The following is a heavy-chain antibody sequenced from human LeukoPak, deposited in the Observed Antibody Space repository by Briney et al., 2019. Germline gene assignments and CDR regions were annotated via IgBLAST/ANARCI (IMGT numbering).Heavy chain of an antibody. D-gene: IGHD5-24*01. V-gene: IGHV1-8*01. CDR1: GYTFTSYD. CDR2: MNPNSGNT. J-gene: IGHJ4*02. CDR3: ARGLGRWLQQGSDY. Sequence: ASVKVSCKASGYTFTSYDINWVRQATGQGLEWMGWMNPNSGNTGYAQKFQGRVTMTRNTSISTAYMELSSLRSEDTAVYYCARGLGRWLQQGSDYWGQGTLVTVSS.